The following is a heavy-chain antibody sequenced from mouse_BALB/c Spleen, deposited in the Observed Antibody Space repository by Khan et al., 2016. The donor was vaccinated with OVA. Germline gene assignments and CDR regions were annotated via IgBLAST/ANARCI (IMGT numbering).Heavy chain of an antibody. J-gene: IGHJ3*01. CDR2: IYPGSGNT. CDR3: ARRGIYDGYYVGFAD. D-gene: IGHD2-3*01. CDR1: GYTFTDYY. V-gene: IGHV1-84*02. Sequence: QMQLQQSGPELVKPGASVKISCKASGYTFTDYYINWVKQKPGQGLEWIGWIYPGSGNTKYNEKFKGKATLTVDTSSSTAYMQLSSLTSEDTAVYFCARRGIYDGYYVGFADWGQGTLVTVSA.